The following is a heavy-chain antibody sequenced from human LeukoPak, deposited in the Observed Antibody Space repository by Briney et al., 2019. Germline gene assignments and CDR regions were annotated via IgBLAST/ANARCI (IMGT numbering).Heavy chain of an antibody. Sequence: SETLSLTCAVYGGSFSGYYWSWIRQPPGKGLEWIGEINHSGSTNYNPSLKSRVTISVDTSKNQFSLKLSSVTAADTAVYYCARESAAAGTSAFDIWGQGTMVTVSS. CDR1: GGSFSGYY. V-gene: IGHV4-34*01. J-gene: IGHJ3*02. CDR3: ARESAAAGTSAFDI. CDR2: INHSGST. D-gene: IGHD6-13*01.